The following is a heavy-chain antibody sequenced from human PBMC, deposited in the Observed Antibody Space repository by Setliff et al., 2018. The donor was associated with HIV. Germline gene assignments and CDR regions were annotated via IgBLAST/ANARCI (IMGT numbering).Heavy chain of an antibody. J-gene: IGHJ3*02. V-gene: IGHV3-15*01. CDR2: IKSKSDGGTA. D-gene: IGHD2-15*01. Sequence: PGGSLRLSSAVAGSTFSNTWMNWVRQAPGKGLQWVGRIKSKSDGGTADYAAPVKGRFTVFRDDSRKMLYLQMNSLKTEDTAMYFCTTVWYDAFHNWGLGTSVTVSS. CDR3: TTVWYDAFHN. CDR1: GSTFSNTW.